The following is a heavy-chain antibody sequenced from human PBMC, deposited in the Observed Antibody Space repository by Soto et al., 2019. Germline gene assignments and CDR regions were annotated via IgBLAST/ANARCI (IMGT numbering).Heavy chain of an antibody. CDR2: IRPDNGNR. V-gene: IGHV1-18*01. CDR1: GYTFSTSG. D-gene: IGHD1-20*01. Sequence: ASVKVSWKTSGYTFSTSGRSWVRQAPGQGLEWVGWIRPDNGNRKSAQRLQGRVTLTTDTSASTAYMELRSLTSDDTAMYYCARDTESNRYNDWGQGTLVTVSS. CDR3: ARDTESNRYND. J-gene: IGHJ1*01.